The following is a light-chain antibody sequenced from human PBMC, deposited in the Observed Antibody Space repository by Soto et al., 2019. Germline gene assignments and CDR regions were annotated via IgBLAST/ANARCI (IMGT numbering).Light chain of an antibody. CDR1: QSVNRY. V-gene: IGKV3-11*01. Sequence: EIVMTQSPATLSVSPGERATLSCWASQSVNRYLVWYQQKPGQAPRLLMYDASKRATGIPARFSGSGSGTDFTLTISRLEPEDFAVYYCKQRDIWPWTFGQGTRLEIK. J-gene: IGKJ5*01. CDR2: DAS. CDR3: KQRDIWPWT.